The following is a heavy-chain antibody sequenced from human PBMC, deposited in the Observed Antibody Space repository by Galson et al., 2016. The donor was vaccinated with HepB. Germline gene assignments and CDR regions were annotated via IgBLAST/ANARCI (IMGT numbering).Heavy chain of an antibody. CDR3: ARGCGGDCYSVSGY. CDR1: GFTLSSYG. D-gene: IGHD2-21*02. V-gene: IGHV3-33*01. CDR2: IWSDGGNK. J-gene: IGHJ4*02. Sequence: SLRLSCAASGFTLSSYGVHWVRQAPGKGLEWVAGIWSDGGNKYYAESVKGRFTISRDTSKNTLYLQMTSLRVEGTAVYYCARGCGGDCYSVSGYWGQGTLVTVSP.